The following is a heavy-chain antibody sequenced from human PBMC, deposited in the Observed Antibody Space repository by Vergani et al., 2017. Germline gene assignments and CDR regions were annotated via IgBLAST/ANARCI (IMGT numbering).Heavy chain of an antibody. Sequence: EVQLVESGGGLVQPGGSLRLSCAASGFTFSSYWMHWVRQAPGRGPVWVSRISPDGSTTSYADSVKGRFTISRDNAKNTLYLQMTSLGAEDTAMYYCAIITGTTRVPWGQGTLVTVSS. J-gene: IGHJ5*02. CDR2: ISPDGSTT. V-gene: IGHV3-74*01. D-gene: IGHD1-20*01. CDR1: GFTFSSYW. CDR3: AIITGTTRVP.